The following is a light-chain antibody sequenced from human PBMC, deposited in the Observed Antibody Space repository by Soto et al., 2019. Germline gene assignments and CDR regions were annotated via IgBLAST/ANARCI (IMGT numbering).Light chain of an antibody. J-gene: IGKJ2*01. CDR2: KAS. Sequence: DIQMTQSPSTLSASVGDRVTITCRASQSISSWLAWYQQKPGKAPKLLIYKASSLESGVPSRFSGSGSGTEFTLTISSLQPDDFAIYYCQQYNSYLYTFGQGTKVDIK. V-gene: IGKV1-5*03. CDR3: QQYNSYLYT. CDR1: QSISSW.